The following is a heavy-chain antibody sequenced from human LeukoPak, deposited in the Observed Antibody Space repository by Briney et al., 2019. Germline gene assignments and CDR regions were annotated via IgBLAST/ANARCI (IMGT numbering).Heavy chain of an antibody. V-gene: IGHV3-23*01. CDR2: ISGAGDRT. CDR3: AKGHSAYGTGFDY. Sequence: PGGSLILSCAASGITFSTFAMSWVRQAPGRGLDCVSVISGAGDRTYYAETVRGRFTISRDNSKNTLYLQMNSLRAEDTAVYYCAKGHSAYGTGFDYWGQGTLVTVSS. CDR1: GITFSTFA. J-gene: IGHJ4*02. D-gene: IGHD5-12*01.